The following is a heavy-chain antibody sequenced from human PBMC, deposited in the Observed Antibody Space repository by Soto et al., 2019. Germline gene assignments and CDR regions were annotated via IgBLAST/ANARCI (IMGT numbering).Heavy chain of an antibody. V-gene: IGHV1-3*01. Sequence: ASVKVSCKASGYTFTSYAMHWVRQAPGQRLEWMGWINAGNGNTKYSQKFQGRVTITRDTSASTAYMELSSLRSEDTAVYYCARDYSSSRYYFGYYFDYGGQGTLVTVSS. J-gene: IGHJ4*02. CDR3: ARDYSSSRYYFGYYFDY. D-gene: IGHD3-22*01. CDR2: INAGNGNT. CDR1: GYTFTSYA.